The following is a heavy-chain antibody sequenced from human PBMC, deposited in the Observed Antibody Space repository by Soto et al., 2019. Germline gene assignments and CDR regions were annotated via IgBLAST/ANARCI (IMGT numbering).Heavy chain of an antibody. CDR1: GYTFTSYA. V-gene: IGHV1-3*05. CDR2: INAGNGNT. J-gene: IGHJ6*02. CDR3: ARDKGTMGYYGMDV. Sequence: QVQLVQSGAEEKKPGASVKVSCKASGYTFTSYAMHWVRQAPGQRLEWMGWINAGNGNTKYSQKFQGRVTITSDTSARTAYMELGSLRSEDTAVYYCARDKGTMGYYGMDVWGQGTTVTVSS. D-gene: IGHD3-3*01.